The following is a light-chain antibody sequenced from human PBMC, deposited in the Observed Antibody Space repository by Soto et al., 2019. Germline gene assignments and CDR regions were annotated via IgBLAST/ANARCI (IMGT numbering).Light chain of an antibody. J-gene: IGKJ3*01. CDR3: KKYKSAPRT. V-gene: IGKV1-27*01. Sequence: DIQITHSPSSLSASVGDRVTINCRASQGISNYIAWYQQKPGKVPKLLIYAASTLQSGVPSRFSGSGSGTDFTFTISSLQSEAVATYYCKKYKSAPRTFGTGTKVDIK. CDR2: AAS. CDR1: QGISNY.